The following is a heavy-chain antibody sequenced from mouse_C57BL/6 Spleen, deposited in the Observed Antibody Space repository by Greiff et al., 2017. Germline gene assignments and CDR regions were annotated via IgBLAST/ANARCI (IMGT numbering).Heavy chain of an antibody. V-gene: IGHV1-74*01. Sequence: QVQLQQPGAELVKPGASVKVSCKASGYTFTSYWMHWVKQRPGQGLEWIRRIHPSDSDTNYNQKFKDKATLTVDNSASTAYMQLSSLTSEDSAVYYCAIYDYDEDWYCDVWGTGTTVTVSS. CDR1: GYTFTSYW. D-gene: IGHD2-4*01. J-gene: IGHJ1*03. CDR2: IHPSDSDT. CDR3: AIYDYDEDWYCDV.